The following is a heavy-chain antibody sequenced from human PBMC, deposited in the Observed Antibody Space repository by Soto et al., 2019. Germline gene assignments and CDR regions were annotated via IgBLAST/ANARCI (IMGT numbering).Heavy chain of an antibody. D-gene: IGHD4-17*01. V-gene: IGHV4-59*08. J-gene: IGHJ4*02. CDR3: ARRYGYYFDY. CDR2: IYYSGST. CDR1: GASISSYY. Sequence: SDTLSLTRPVSGASISSYYGSWIRQPPGKGLEWIGYIYYSGSTNYNPSLKSRVTISVDTSKNQLSLKLSSVTAADTAVYYCARRYGYYFDYWGQGTLVTVSS.